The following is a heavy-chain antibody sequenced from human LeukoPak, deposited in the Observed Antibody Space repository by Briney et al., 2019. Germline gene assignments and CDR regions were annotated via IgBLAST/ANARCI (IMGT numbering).Heavy chain of an antibody. CDR3: ARADYSYSFEYFQH. V-gene: IGHV4-38-2*02. D-gene: IGHD5-18*01. J-gene: IGHJ1*01. CDR1: GYSIRSGYY. CDR2: IYLSGNT. Sequence: PSETLSLTCTVSGYSIRSGYYWGWIRQSPGKGLEWIGTIYLSGNTYYNPSLKSRVTISVDTSKNQFSLKLSSVTAADTAVYYCARADYSYSFEYFQHWGQGTLVTVSS.